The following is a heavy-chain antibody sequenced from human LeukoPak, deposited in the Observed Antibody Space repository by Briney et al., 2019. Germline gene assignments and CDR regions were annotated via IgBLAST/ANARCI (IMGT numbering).Heavy chain of an antibody. V-gene: IGHV3-74*01. D-gene: IGHD2-2*01. CDR3: ARKVYHRFDY. J-gene: IGHJ4*02. CDR2: INSDGSIT. CDR1: GFTFATYW. Sequence: GGSLRLSCAASGFTFATYWMHWVRQAPGKGLVWVSHINSDGSITSYADSVKGRFTISRDNSKNTLYLQMNSLRADDTAVYYCARKVYHRFDYWGQGTLVTVSS.